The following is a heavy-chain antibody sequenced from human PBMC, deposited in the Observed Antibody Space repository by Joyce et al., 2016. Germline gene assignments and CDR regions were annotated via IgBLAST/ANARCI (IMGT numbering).Heavy chain of an antibody. Sequence: QVHLQESGPRLVRPSETLSLTCSVSGGSISDSYWSWIRQAPGKGLEWIGYIYSSGSTNDNSGLKSRVIMSVDTSRNQFSLNLTSVTTADTAVYYCARTVDSRGIRMFFFDFWGQGTLVSVSS. CDR3: ARTVDSRGIRMFFFDF. D-gene: IGHD3-22*01. V-gene: IGHV4-59*01. J-gene: IGHJ4*02. CDR2: IYSSGST. CDR1: GGSISDSY.